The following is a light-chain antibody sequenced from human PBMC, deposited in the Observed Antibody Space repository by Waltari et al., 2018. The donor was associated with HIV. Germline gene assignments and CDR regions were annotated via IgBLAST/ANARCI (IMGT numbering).Light chain of an antibody. Sequence: QSVLTQPPSVSGAPGPRVTISCTGSSSNIGAGYAVHWYQQLPGTAPKLLIYDNTNRPSGVPDRISGSKSGTSDSLAITGLQAEDEADYYCQSYDSSLSGYVFGTGTKVTVL. V-gene: IGLV1-40*01. CDR2: DNT. CDR1: SSNIGAGYA. CDR3: QSYDSSLSGYV. J-gene: IGLJ1*01.